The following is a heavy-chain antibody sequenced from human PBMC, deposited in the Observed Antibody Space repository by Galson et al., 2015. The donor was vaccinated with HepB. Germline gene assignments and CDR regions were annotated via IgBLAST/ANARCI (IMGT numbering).Heavy chain of an antibody. V-gene: IGHV3-7*01. Sequence: SLRLSCAASGFTFRTSWMTWVRQGPGRGLEWVANINADGSDEFYVDSVKDRFTISRDNAENSLYLQMNSLRAEDTGVYYCATDGGWFRLDPWGQGTLVTVSS. CDR2: INADGSDE. CDR3: ATDGGWFRLDP. CDR1: GFTFRTSW. J-gene: IGHJ5*02. D-gene: IGHD2-15*01.